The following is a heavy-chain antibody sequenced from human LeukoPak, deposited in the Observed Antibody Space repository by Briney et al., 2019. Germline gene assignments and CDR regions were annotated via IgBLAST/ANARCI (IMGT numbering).Heavy chain of an antibody. V-gene: IGHV3-23*01. Sequence: GGSLRLSCAVSGFTFRLYAMTWVRQAPGKGLEWVSTISGSGDYIYYADSVKGRVTISRDNSKNTLYVQMNSLRAEDTAVYYCAKSSADYFYDSSGYYVDFDYWGQGTLVTVSS. CDR2: ISGSGDYI. CDR3: AKSSADYFYDSSGYYVDFDY. CDR1: GFTFRLYA. J-gene: IGHJ4*02. D-gene: IGHD3-22*01.